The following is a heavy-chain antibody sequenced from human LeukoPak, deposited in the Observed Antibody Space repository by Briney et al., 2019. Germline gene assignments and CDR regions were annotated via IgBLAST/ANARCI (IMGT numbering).Heavy chain of an antibody. CDR2: ISSSSSYI. CDR3: ARTGILGNWFDP. Sequence: PGGSLRLSCAASGFTFSSYAMSWVRQAPGKGLEWVSSISSSSSYIYYADSVKGRFTISRDNAKNSLYLQMNSLRAEDTAVYYCARTGILGNWFDPRGQGTLVTVSS. V-gene: IGHV3-21*01. D-gene: IGHD3-10*01. CDR1: GFTFSSYA. J-gene: IGHJ5*02.